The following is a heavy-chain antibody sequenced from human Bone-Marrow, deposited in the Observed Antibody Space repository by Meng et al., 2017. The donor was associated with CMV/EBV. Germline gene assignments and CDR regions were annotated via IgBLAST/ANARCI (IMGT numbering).Heavy chain of an antibody. CDR3: AREAFGFGFDF. J-gene: IGHJ4*02. V-gene: IGHV4-30-2*01. CDR2: IYHSGST. CDR1: GGSITSGDYS. Sequence: CTLSGGSITSGDYSWSWIRQPPGKGLEWIGYIYHSGSTSYNPSLKSRVTISVDRSRHQFSLILTSVTAADTAVYYCAREAFGFGFDFWGQGTRSPSPQ. D-gene: IGHD3-10*01.